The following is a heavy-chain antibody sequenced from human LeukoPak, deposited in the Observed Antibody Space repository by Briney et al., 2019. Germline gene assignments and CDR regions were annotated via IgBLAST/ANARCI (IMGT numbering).Heavy chain of an antibody. Sequence: GESLKISCKGSGYTFTNYWIGWVRQMPGKGLEWMGIIYPGDSDTTYSPSFQGQVTISADKSINTAYLQWSSLKASDTAMYYCARREGRSGSSHFDCWGQGTLVTVSS. CDR2: IYPGDSDT. J-gene: IGHJ4*02. D-gene: IGHD3-10*01. CDR3: ARREGRSGSSHFDC. CDR1: GYTFTNYW. V-gene: IGHV5-51*01.